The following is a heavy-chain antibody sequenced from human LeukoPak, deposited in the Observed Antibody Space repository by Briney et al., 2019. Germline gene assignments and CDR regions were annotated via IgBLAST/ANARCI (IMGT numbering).Heavy chain of an antibody. D-gene: IGHD3-10*01. CDR2: IWYDGSNK. CDR1: GFTFSSYG. CDR3: ARSYYGSGSLAKY. J-gene: IGHJ4*02. Sequence: PGGSLRLSCAASGFTFSSYGMHWVRQAPGKGLEWVAVIWYDGSNKYYADSVKGRFTISRDNSKNTLYLQMNSLRAEDTAVYYCARSYYGSGSLAKYRGQGTLVTVSS. V-gene: IGHV3-33*01.